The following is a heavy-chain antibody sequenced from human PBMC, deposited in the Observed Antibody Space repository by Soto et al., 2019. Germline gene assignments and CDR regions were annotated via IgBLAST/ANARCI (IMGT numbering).Heavy chain of an antibody. V-gene: IGHV1-69*01. CDR3: ARGPGAARRFSGGMDV. Sequence: QVQLVQSGAEVKKPGSSVKVSCKASGGNFSSYAISWVRQAPGQGLEWMGGIIPIFGTANYAQKFQGRVTITADESTSTAYMELSSLRSEDTAVYYCARGPGAARRFSGGMDVWGQGTTVTVSS. D-gene: IGHD6-6*01. CDR2: IIPIFGTA. J-gene: IGHJ6*02. CDR1: GGNFSSYA.